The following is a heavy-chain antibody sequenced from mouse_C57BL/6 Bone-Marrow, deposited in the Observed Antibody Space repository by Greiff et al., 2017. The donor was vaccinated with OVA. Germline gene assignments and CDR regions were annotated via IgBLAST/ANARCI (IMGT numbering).Heavy chain of an antibody. Sequence: QVQLQQSGPELVKPGASVKISCKASGYAFSSSWMNWVKQRPGQGLEWIGRIYPGDGDTNYNGKFKGKATLTADKSSSTAYMQLSSLTSEDSAVYFCARSGNSFAYWGQGTLVTVSA. J-gene: IGHJ3*01. CDR1: GYAFSSSW. D-gene: IGHD3-1*01. V-gene: IGHV1-82*01. CDR3: ARSGNSFAY. CDR2: IYPGDGDT.